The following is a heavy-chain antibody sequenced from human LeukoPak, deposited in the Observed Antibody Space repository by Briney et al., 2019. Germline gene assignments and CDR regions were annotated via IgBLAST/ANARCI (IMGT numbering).Heavy chain of an antibody. CDR1: GFTFSPYA. D-gene: IGHD1-26*01. CDR2: ISGGGGTT. CDR3: AKDKSGGWGLLRDHDAFDI. V-gene: IGHV3-23*01. J-gene: IGHJ3*02. Sequence: PGGSLRLSCAASGFTFSPYAMAWVRQAPGKGLEWVSSISGGGGTTYYADSVKGRFTISRDNSKNTLYLQMNSLRAEDTALYYCAKDKSGGWGLLRDHDAFDIWGQGTMVTVSS.